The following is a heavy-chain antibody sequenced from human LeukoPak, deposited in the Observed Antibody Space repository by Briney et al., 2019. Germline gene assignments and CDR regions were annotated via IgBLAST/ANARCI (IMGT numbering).Heavy chain of an antibody. Sequence: PSETLSLTCTVSGGSISSSSYYWGWIRQPPGKGLEWIAYIYHSGTTSHNPSLMSRVTISVDRSKNQLSLRLNSVTAADTAVYYCARSSYSYYNTSGYSPFDYWGRGTLVTVSS. CDR1: GGSISSSSYY. V-gene: IGHV4-61*05. CDR3: ARSSYSYYNTSGYSPFDY. CDR2: IYHSGTT. D-gene: IGHD3-22*01. J-gene: IGHJ4*02.